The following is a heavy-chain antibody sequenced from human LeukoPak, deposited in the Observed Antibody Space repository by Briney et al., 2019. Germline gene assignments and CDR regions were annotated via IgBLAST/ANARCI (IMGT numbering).Heavy chain of an antibody. CDR1: GGSISSYY. CDR2: IYYSGST. CDR3: ARGRLLSVWGSYRPYWFDY. D-gene: IGHD3-16*02. J-gene: IGHJ4*02. V-gene: IGHV4-59*01. Sequence: SETPSLTCTVSGGSISSYYWSWIRQPPGKGLEWIGYIYYSGSTNYNPSLKSRVTISLDTSKTQFSLKLSSVTAADTAVYYCARGRLLSVWGSYRPYWFDYWGQGTLVTVSS.